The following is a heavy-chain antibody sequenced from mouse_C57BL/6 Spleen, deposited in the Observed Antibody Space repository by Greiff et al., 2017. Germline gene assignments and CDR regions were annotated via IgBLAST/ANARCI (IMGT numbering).Heavy chain of an antibody. CDR1: GYSITSDY. Sequence: EVKLMESGPGLAKPSQTLSLTCSVTGYSITSDYWNWIRQFPGNKLEYMGYISYSGSTYYTPSLKSRISIIRDTSKNQYYLQLNSVTTEDTATYYCARFYGDYFDYWGQGTTLTVSS. J-gene: IGHJ2*01. V-gene: IGHV3-8*01. D-gene: IGHD1-1*01. CDR3: ARFYGDYFDY. CDR2: ISYSGST.